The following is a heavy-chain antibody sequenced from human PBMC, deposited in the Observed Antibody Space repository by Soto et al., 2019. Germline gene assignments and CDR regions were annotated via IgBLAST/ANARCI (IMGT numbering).Heavy chain of an antibody. J-gene: IGHJ6*02. V-gene: IGHV3-23*01. D-gene: IGHD6-19*01. CDR3: AKSLEIAVADYYYYGMDV. CDR2: ISGSGGST. Sequence: EVQLLESGGGLVQPGGSLRLSCAASGFTFSSYAMSWVRQAPGKGLEWVSAISGSGGSTYYADSVKGRFTISRDNSKNTLYLQMNSLRAEDTVVYYCAKSLEIAVADYYYYGMDVWGQGTTVTVSS. CDR1: GFTFSSYA.